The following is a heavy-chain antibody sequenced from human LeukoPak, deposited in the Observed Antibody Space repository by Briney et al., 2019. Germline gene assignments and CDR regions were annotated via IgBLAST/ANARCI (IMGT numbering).Heavy chain of an antibody. CDR1: GGSFSGYY. J-gene: IGHJ1*01. V-gene: IGHV4-34*01. CDR3: ATTFSGYVSSWPEYFQH. D-gene: IGHD6-13*01. CDR2: INHSGST. Sequence: SETLSLTCAVYGGSFSGYYWSWIRQPPGKGLEWIGEINHSGSTNYNPSLKSRVTISVDTSKNQFSLKLSSVTAADTAVYYCATTFSGYVSSWPEYFQHWGQGTLVTVSS.